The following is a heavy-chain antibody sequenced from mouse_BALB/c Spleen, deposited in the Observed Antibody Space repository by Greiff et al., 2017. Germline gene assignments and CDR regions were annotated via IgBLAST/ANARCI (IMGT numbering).Heavy chain of an antibody. CDR1: GYTFTSYV. V-gene: IGHV1-14*01. CDR3: ALYYRYSWFAY. J-gene: IGHJ3*01. Sequence: EVKLMESGPELVKPGASVKMSCKASGYTFTSYVMHWVKQKPGQGLEWIGYINPYNDGTKYNEKFKGKATLTSDKSSSTAYMELSSLTSEDSAVYYCALYYRYSWFAYWGQGTLVTVSA. D-gene: IGHD2-14*01. CDR2: INPYNDGT.